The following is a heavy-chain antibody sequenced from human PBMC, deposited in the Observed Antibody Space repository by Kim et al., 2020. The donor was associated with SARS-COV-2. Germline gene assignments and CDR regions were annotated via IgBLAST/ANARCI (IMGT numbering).Heavy chain of an antibody. D-gene: IGHD1-26*01. J-gene: IGHJ4*02. CDR3: ARGEVGATGPFDY. V-gene: IGHV1-69*01. Sequence: YAQKFQGRVTITADESTSTAYMELSSLRSEDTAVYYCARGEVGATGPFDYWGQGTLVTVSS.